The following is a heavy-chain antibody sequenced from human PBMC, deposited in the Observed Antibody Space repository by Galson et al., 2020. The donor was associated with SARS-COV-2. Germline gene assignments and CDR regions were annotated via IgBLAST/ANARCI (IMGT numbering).Heavy chain of an antibody. J-gene: IGHJ6*02. V-gene: IGHV3-30*04. CDR2: ITYDGRKK. CDR1: GFPFSTYA. CDR3: VRGPSLASYCSSASCYYGFDV. Sequence: TGGSLRLSCAGSGFPFSTYAVHWVRHTAGKGLEWVALITYDGRKKYFADSVKGRFFISRDNFRNTVYLQMNSLRFEDTAVYYCVRGPSLASYCSSASCYYGFDVWGQGTTVTVSS. D-gene: IGHD2-2*01.